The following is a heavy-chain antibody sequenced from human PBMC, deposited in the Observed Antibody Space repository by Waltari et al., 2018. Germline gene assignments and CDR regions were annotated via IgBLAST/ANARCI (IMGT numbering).Heavy chain of an antibody. J-gene: IGHJ2*01. V-gene: IGHV3-30*02. CDR2: IRYDGSNK. D-gene: IGHD6-13*01. CDR3: AKELAAAGGYFDL. Sequence: VQLVESGGGVVQPGGSLSLSCAASGFTFSSYGMHWVRQAPGKGLEWVAFIRYDGSNKYYADSVKGRFTICRDNSKNTLYLQMNSLRAEDTAVYYCAKELAAAGGYFDLWGRGTLVTVSS. CDR1: GFTFSSYG.